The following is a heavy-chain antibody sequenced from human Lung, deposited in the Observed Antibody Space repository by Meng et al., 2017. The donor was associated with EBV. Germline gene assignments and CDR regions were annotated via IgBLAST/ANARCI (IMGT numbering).Heavy chain of an antibody. V-gene: IGHV7-4-1*02. CDR1: GYSLRSYA. D-gene: IGHD2-21*02. Sequence: QVQLVQSGSELKKPXASVKVSCKASGYSLRSYAVNWLRQAPGRGLEWMGWINPSTAHPTYAQDFTGRFVFSLDISVNTAYLQINSLKAEDTAIYYCVRDVPDGDISLFDAWGQGTLGTVSS. CDR3: VRDVPDGDISLFDA. J-gene: IGHJ4*02. CDR2: INPSTAHP.